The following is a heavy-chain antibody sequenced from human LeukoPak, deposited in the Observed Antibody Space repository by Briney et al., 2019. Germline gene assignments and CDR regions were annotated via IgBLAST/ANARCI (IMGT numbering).Heavy chain of an antibody. D-gene: IGHD3-22*01. CDR1: GFTFSSYA. J-gene: IGHJ3*02. CDR3: AKDDYYYDSSGYYLGDAFDI. V-gene: IGHV3-23*01. CDR2: ISGSGGST. Sequence: GGSLRLSCAASGFTFSSYAMSWVRQAPGKGLEWVSAISGSGGSTYYADSVKGRFTISRDNSKNTLCLQMNSLRAEDTAVYYCAKDDYYYDSSGYYLGDAFDIWGQGTMVTVSS.